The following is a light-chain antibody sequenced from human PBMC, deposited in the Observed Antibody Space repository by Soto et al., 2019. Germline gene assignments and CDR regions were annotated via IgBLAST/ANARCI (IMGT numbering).Light chain of an antibody. CDR3: QQYYSYPFT. Sequence: QMTQSPSSVSASVGDRVTMTCRASQGISSYLAWYQQKPGKAPKLLIYAASTLQSGVPSRFSGSGSGTDFTLTISCLQSEDFATYYCQQYYSYPFTFGGGTKVDIK. V-gene: IGKV1-8*01. CDR2: AAS. J-gene: IGKJ4*01. CDR1: QGISSY.